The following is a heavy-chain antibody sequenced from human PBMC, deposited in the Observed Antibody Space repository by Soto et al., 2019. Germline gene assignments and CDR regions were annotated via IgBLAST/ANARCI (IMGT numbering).Heavy chain of an antibody. Sequence: GASVKVSCKASGGTFSSYAISWVRQAPGQGLEWMGWISVYNGNTNYAQKLQGRLTMTTDTSTRTAFMELRSLRSDDTAVYYCTKDSGVGYYFDTSGLRYGLDVWGQGTTVTVSS. J-gene: IGHJ6*02. CDR3: TKDSGVGYYFDTSGLRYGLDV. CDR1: GGTFSSYA. V-gene: IGHV1-18*01. CDR2: ISVYNGNT. D-gene: IGHD3-22*01.